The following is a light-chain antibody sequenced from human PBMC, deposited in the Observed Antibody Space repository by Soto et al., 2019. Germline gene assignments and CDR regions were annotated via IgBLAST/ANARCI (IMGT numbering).Light chain of an antibody. J-gene: IGKJ1*01. V-gene: IGKV3-20*01. Sequence: IVLTQSPATLSLSPGDRATLSCRASQSVSNSLVWYQHKPGQAPRFLIYDASKRASGFPARFSGSGSGADFTLTISRLEPEDFAVYYCQQYGSSGTFGQGTKVDIK. CDR1: QSVSNS. CDR2: DAS. CDR3: QQYGSSGT.